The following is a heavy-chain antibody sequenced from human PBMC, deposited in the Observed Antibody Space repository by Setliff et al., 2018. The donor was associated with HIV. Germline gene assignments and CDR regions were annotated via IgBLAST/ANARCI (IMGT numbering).Heavy chain of an antibody. D-gene: IGHD2-2*01. CDR3: AIDVVGGWLRPMPDY. J-gene: IGHJ4*02. Sequence: ASVKVSCKASGGTFSSYAIGWVRQAPGQGLEWMGWISAYNGNTNYVQNFQGRVTMTIDTSTSTAYMELSSLRSDDTAVYYCAIDVVGGWLRPMPDYWGQGTLVTVSS. CDR1: GGTFSSYA. CDR2: ISAYNGNT. V-gene: IGHV1-18*01.